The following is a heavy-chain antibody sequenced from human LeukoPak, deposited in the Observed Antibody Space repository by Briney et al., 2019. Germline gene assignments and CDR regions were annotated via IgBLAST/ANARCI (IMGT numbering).Heavy chain of an antibody. Sequence: PSETLSLTCTVSGGSISSGDYYWSWIRQPPGKGLEWIGYIYYGGSTYYNPSLKSRVTISVDASKNQFYLKLSAVTAADTAVYYSASRRIVATIDYWGAGNLVTVSS. CDR2: IYYGGST. J-gene: IGHJ4*02. CDR1: GGSISSGDYY. V-gene: IGHV4-30-4*01. CDR3: ASRRIVATIDY. D-gene: IGHD5-12*01.